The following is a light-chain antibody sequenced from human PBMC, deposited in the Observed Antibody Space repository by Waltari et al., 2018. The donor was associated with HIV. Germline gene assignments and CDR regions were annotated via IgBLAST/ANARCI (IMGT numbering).Light chain of an antibody. CDR1: QSIGRW. CDR2: AAS. V-gene: IGKV1-12*01. CDR3: QQASSLPLT. Sequence: DIQMTQSPSSVSASVGDRVTITCRASQSIGRWLAWYQQTPGKAPKLLIYAASTLQTGVPSRFSGSGSGTSFTLTISSLQPEDFATYYCQQASSLPLTFGEGTKVEIK. J-gene: IGKJ4*01.